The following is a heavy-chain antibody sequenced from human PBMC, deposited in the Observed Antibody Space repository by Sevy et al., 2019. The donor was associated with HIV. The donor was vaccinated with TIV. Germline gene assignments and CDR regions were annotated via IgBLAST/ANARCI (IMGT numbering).Heavy chain of an antibody. D-gene: IGHD1-26*01. J-gene: IGHJ6*02. Sequence: ASVKVSCKASGGTFSSYAISWVRQAPGQGLEWMGGIIPIFGTANYAQKFQGRVTITADESTSTAYKELSSLRSEDTAVYYCARVPEGGSYYYYGMDVWGQGTTVTVSS. V-gene: IGHV1-69*13. CDR3: ARVPEGGSYYYYGMDV. CDR1: GGTFSSYA. CDR2: IIPIFGTA.